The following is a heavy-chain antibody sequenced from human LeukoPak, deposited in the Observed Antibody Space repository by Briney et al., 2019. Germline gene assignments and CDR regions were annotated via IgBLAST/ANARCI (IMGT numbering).Heavy chain of an antibody. Sequence: GGSLRLSCAASGFTFDDYAMHWVRQAPGKGLEWVSGISWNSGSIGYADSVKGRFTISRDNAKNSLYLQMNSLRAEDTALYYCAKDMYDALAAAGDYWGQGTLVTVSS. D-gene: IGHD6-13*01. CDR3: AKDMYDALAAAGDY. J-gene: IGHJ4*02. CDR2: ISWNSGSI. CDR1: GFTFDDYA. V-gene: IGHV3-9*01.